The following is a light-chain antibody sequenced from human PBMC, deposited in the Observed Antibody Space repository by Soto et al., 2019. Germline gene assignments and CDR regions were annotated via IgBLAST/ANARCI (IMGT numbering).Light chain of an antibody. Sequence: AIQVTQSPSSLSASVGERVTITCRTSQGIRSALGWYQQXPGKVPKVLIYAESTLQSGVPSRFSGSGSGTEFTLTISSLQPDDFATYYCQQYNSYSTFGQGTKVDIK. CDR1: QGIRSA. V-gene: IGKV1-13*02. CDR2: AES. CDR3: QQYNSYST. J-gene: IGKJ1*01.